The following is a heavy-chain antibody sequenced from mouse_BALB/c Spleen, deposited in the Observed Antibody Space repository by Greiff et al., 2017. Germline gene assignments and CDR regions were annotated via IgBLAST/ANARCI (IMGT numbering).Heavy chain of an antibody. Sequence: QVQLQQSGAELVRPGVSVKISCKGSGYTFTDYAMHWVKQSHAKSLEWIGVISTYYGDASYNQKFKGKATMTVDKSSSTAYMELARLTSEDSAIYYCAREGGGNYPFFDYWGQGTTLTVSS. J-gene: IGHJ2*01. CDR2: ISTYYGDA. CDR1: GYTFTDYA. V-gene: IGHV1S137*01. CDR3: AREGGGNYPFFDY. D-gene: IGHD2-1*01.